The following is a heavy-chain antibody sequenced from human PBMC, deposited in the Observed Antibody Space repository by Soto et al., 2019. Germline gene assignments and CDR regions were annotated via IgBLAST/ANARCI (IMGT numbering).Heavy chain of an antibody. Sequence: LVESGGGLVQPGRSLRLSCAASGFTFDDYAMHWVRQAPGKGLEWVSGISWNSGSIGYADSVKGRFTISRDNAKNSLYLQMNSLRAEDTALYYCAKDSYVVRGVIIVVPIDYWGQGTLVTVSS. CDR3: AKDSYVVRGVIIVVPIDY. CDR1: GFTFDDYA. D-gene: IGHD3-10*01. CDR2: ISWNSGSI. V-gene: IGHV3-9*01. J-gene: IGHJ4*02.